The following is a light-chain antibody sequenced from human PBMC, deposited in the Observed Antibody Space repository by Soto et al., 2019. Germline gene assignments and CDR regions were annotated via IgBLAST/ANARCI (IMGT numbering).Light chain of an antibody. J-gene: IGKJ1*01. CDR2: AAS. CDR1: QAISSY. CDR3: QQYGSSPWT. V-gene: IGKV1-9*01. Sequence: DIQLTQSPSFLSASVGDTVTITCRASQAISSYLAWYQQKSGKAPKLLIYAASTLQSGVPSRFSGSGSGTEFTLTISRLEPEDFAVYYCQQYGSSPWTFGQGTKVDIK.